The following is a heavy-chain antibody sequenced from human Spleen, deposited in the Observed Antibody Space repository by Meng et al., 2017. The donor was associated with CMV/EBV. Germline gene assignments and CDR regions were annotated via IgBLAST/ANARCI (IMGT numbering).Heavy chain of an antibody. V-gene: IGHV3-48*04. CDR1: GFTFSSYS. J-gene: IGHJ6*02. CDR3: ARDLNDAHGMDV. CDR2: ISRSSTSI. D-gene: IGHD1-1*01. Sequence: GESLKISCAASGFTFSSYSIHWVRQAPGKGLHWVSYISRSSTSIYYADSVKGRFTISRDNAKNSLFLQMNSLRAEDTAVYYCARDLNDAHGMDVWGQGTTVTVSS.